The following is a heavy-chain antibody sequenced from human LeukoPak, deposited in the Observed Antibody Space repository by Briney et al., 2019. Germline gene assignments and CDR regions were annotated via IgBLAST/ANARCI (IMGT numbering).Heavy chain of an antibody. D-gene: IGHD4-17*01. CDR2: ISGSGGST. V-gene: IGHV3-23*01. J-gene: IGHJ4*02. Sequence: GGSLRLSCAASGFTFRDYYMSWVRQAPGKGLEWVSAISGSGGSTYYADSVKGRFTISRDNSKNTLYLQMNSLRAEDTAVYYCAKGGDGDTPFDYWGQGTLVTVSS. CDR3: AKGGDGDTPFDY. CDR1: GFTFRDYY.